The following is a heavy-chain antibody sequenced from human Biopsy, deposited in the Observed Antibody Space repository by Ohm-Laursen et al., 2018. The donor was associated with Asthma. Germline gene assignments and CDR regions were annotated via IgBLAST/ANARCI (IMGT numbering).Heavy chain of an antibody. CDR3: ALSQDSGFDDHSPSWFDP. V-gene: IGHV2-5*02. CDR1: GFSLRTPGVG. Sequence: PAQTLTLTCSFSGFSLRTPGVGVGWIRQSPGKALEWLALIYLDDYNLFRPSLKRRLTITKDPPKNQVVLTMTKMDPVDSGTYYCALSQDSGFDDHSPSWFDPWGQGTLVTVSS. D-gene: IGHD3-9*01. CDR2: IYLDDYN. J-gene: IGHJ5*02.